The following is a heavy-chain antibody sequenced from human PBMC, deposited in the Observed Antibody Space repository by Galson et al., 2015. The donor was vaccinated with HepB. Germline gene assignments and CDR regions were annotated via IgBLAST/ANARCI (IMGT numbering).Heavy chain of an antibody. CDR1: GFIFSGSA. CDR2: IRSRPNSYAT. CDR3: TRLETGPFDY. D-gene: IGHD2-21*02. V-gene: IGHV3-73*01. Sequence: SLRLSCAASGFIFSGSAIHWVRQASGKGLEWIGRIRSRPNSYATAYAASVRGRFTISRDDSKNTAYLQMNSLKTEDTAVYYCTRLETGPFDYWGQGALVTVSS. J-gene: IGHJ4*02.